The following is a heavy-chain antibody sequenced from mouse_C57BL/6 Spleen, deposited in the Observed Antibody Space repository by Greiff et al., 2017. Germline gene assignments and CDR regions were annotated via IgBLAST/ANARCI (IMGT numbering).Heavy chain of an antibody. CDR2: IHPNSGST. CDR3: AREDYYYAMDY. V-gene: IGHV1-64*01. D-gene: IGHD2-4*01. CDR1: GYTFTSYW. J-gene: IGHJ4*01. Sequence: VKLQQPGAELVKPGASVKLSCKASGYTFTSYWMHWVKQRPGQGLEWIGMIHPNSGSTNYNEKFKSKATLTVDKSSSTADMQLSSLTAEDSAVYYCAREDYYYAMDYWGQGTSVTASS.